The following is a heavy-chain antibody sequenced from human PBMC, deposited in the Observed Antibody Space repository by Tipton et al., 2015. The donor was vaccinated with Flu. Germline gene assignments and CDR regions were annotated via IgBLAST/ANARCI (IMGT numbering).Heavy chain of an antibody. V-gene: IGHV1-2*02. CDR2: INTESADA. CDR1: GYSFSGYY. Sequence: QLVQSGAEVKKPGASVKVSCKASGYSFSGYYIHWVRQAPGQGLEWMGWINTESADALYAQNFQGRVTMTRDTSISTAYMDLSRLISDDTAVYYCARHTGDSVRGLIDYWGQGTLVTVSS. J-gene: IGHJ4*02. D-gene: IGHD3-10*02. CDR3: ARHTGDSVRGLIDY.